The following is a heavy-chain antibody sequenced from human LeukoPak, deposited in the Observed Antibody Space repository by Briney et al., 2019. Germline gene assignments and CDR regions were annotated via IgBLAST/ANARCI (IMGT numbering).Heavy chain of an antibody. V-gene: IGHV1-8*01. Sequence: GASVKVSCKSSGYTFTSYDINWVRQASGQGLEWMGWMNPNSANTGYAQKFQGRVTMTEDTSTDTAYMELSSLRSEDTAVYYCATNIDRELLDPLPFFDYWGQGTLVTVSS. CDR3: ATNIDRELLDPLPFFDY. CDR1: GYTFTSYD. CDR2: MNPNSANT. J-gene: IGHJ4*02. D-gene: IGHD1-26*01.